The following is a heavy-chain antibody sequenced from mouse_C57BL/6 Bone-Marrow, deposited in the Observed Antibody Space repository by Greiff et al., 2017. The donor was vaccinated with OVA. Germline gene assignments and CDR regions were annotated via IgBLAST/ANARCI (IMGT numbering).Heavy chain of an antibody. CDR3: ARSFYLGWYFDV. J-gene: IGHJ1*03. Sequence: VQRVESGAELARPGASVKLSCKASGYTFTSYGISWVKQRTGQGLEWIGEIYPRSGNTYYNEKFKGKATLTADKSSSTAYMELRSLTSEDSAVYFCARSFYLGWYFDVWGTGTTVTVSS. D-gene: IGHD5-5*01. CDR2: IYPRSGNT. CDR1: GYTFTSYG. V-gene: IGHV1-81*01.